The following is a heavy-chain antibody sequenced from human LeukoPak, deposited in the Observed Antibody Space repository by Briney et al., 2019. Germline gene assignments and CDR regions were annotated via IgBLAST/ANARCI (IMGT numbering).Heavy chain of an antibody. Sequence: PSETLSLTCTVSGGSISSYYWSWIRQPPGKGLEWIGYIYYSGSTNYNPSLKSRVTISVDTSKNQFSLKLSSVTAADTAVYYCARGTVDTVPDYWGQGTLVTVSS. CDR2: IYYSGST. V-gene: IGHV4-59*01. D-gene: IGHD5-18*01. CDR3: ARGTVDTVPDY. CDR1: GGSISSYY. J-gene: IGHJ4*02.